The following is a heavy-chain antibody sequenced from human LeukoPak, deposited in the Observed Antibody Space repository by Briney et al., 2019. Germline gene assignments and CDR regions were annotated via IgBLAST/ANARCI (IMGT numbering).Heavy chain of an antibody. Sequence: ASVKVSCKASGYTFTGYYMHWVRQAPGQGMEWMGWMNPNRGNTGYAQKFQGRVTMTRNTSISTAYMELSSLRSEDTAVYYCARVQLGMVRGVLALENWFDPWGQGTLVTVSS. D-gene: IGHD3-10*01. CDR2: MNPNRGNT. V-gene: IGHV1-8*02. J-gene: IGHJ5*02. CDR1: GYTFTGYY. CDR3: ARVQLGMVRGVLALENWFDP.